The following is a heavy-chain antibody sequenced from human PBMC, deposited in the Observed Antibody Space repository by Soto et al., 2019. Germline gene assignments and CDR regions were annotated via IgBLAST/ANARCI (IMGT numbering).Heavy chain of an antibody. J-gene: IGHJ4*02. CDR2: IWYDGSNK. V-gene: IGHV3-33*01. D-gene: IGHD3-9*01. CDR3: ARDKGDYDILTGYPFGS. Sequence: QVQLVESGGGVVQPGRSLRLSCAASGFTFSSYGMHWVRQAPGKGLEWVAVIWYDGSNKYYADSVKGRFTISRDNSKNTLYMQMNSLRAEDTAVYYCARDKGDYDILTGYPFGSWGQGTLVTVSS. CDR1: GFTFSSYG.